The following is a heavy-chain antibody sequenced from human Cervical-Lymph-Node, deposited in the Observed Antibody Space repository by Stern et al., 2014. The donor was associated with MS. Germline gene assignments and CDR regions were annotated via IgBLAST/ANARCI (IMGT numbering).Heavy chain of an antibody. D-gene: IGHD5-18*01. CDR1: GGSISSGGYY. CDR2: IYYSGST. CDR3: AVGRGYSYGYYYYYGMDV. J-gene: IGHJ6*02. V-gene: IGHV4-31*03. Sequence: QVQLVESGPGLVKPSQTLSLTCTVSGGSISSGGYYWSWIRQHPGKGLEWIGYIYYSGSTYYNPSLKSRVTISVDTSKNQFSLKLSSVTAADTAVYYCAVGRGYSYGYYYYYGMDVWGQGTTVTVSS.